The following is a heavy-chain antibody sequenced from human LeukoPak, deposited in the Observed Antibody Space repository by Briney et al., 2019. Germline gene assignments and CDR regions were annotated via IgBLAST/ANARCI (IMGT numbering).Heavy chain of an antibody. D-gene: IGHD3-9*01. J-gene: IGHJ4*02. CDR3: SRGRAYFD. CDR1: GGSISNTAYY. V-gene: IGHV4-39*01. Sequence: SETLSLTCTVSGGSISNTAYYWGWIRQSPGKGLEWIAIIHYNGATYYNPSLRSRVLISADTSKNQFSLTLNSVAAADTAVYYCSRGRAYFDWGQGTLVTVSS. CDR2: IHYNGAT.